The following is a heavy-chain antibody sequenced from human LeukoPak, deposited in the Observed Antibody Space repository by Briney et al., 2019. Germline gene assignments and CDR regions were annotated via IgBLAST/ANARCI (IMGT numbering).Heavy chain of an antibody. CDR1: GFTFNSYA. J-gene: IGHJ4*02. D-gene: IGHD2-15*01. Sequence: GGSLRLSCAVSGFTFNSYAMGWVRQAPGKGLEWVSCINSGGSTYYADSVKGRFTISRDNSKSTLYPEMNSLRAEDTALYYCARCSGGSCYLSLDYWGQGTLVTVSS. V-gene: IGHV3-23*01. CDR3: ARCSGGSCYLSLDY. CDR2: INSGGST.